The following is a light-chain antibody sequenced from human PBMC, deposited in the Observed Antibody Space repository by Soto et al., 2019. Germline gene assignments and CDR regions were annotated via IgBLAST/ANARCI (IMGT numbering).Light chain of an antibody. V-gene: IGKV3-20*01. CDR2: AAS. CDR3: QQYNDSPLT. Sequence: EIVLTQSPGTLSLSPGERATLSCRASQTLSTISLAWYQQRPGQTPRLLIYAASTRDTDIPDRFNGSGSGTDFALTISRLEPEDFALYYCQQYNDSPLTFGPGTKVDVK. J-gene: IGKJ3*01. CDR1: QTLSTIS.